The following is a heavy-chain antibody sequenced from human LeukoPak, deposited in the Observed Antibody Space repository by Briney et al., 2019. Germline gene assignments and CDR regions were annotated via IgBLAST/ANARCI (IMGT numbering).Heavy chain of an antibody. Sequence: ASVKVSCKASGYTFTSYDINWVRQATGQGLEWMGWMNPNSGNTGYAQKFQGRVTITRNTSISTAYMELSSLRSEDTAVYYCARDNSRDYSVGGSAWWFDPWGQGTPLSVSS. CDR3: ARDNSRDYSVGGSAWWFDP. J-gene: IGHJ5*02. CDR2: MNPNSGNT. V-gene: IGHV1-8*03. CDR1: GYTFTSYD. D-gene: IGHD1-26*01.